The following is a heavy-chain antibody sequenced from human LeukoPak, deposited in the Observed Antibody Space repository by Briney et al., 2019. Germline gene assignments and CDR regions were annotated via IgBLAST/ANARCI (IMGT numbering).Heavy chain of an antibody. CDR2: MQYDGSVE. Sequence: GGSLRLSCVVSGFSLSNCIRWVRQAPGKGLEWVTFMQYDGSVEFYADSVKGRFTMSRDNSKNTAFLQMSGLRTEDTAVYFCAQDIPIEQVPGLGPGSWGRGTLVTVSS. J-gene: IGHJ4*02. CDR3: AQDIPIEQVPGLGPGS. D-gene: IGHD1/OR15-1a*01. CDR1: GFSLSNC. V-gene: IGHV3-30*02.